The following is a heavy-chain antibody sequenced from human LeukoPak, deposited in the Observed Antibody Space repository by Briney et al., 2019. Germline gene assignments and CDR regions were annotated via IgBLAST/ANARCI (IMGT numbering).Heavy chain of an antibody. CDR3: ARESFYYYMDV. J-gene: IGHJ6*03. CDR1: GGPISSYY. CDR2: IYYSGST. V-gene: IGHV4-39*02. Sequence: SETLSLTCTVSGGPISSYYWGWLRQPPGKGLEWIGSIYYSGSTYYNPSLKSRVTISVDTSKNQFSLKLSSVTAADTAVYYCARESFYYYMDVWGKGTTVTISS.